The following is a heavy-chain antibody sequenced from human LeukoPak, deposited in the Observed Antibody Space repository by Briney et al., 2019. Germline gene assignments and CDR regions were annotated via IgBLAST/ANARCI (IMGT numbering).Heavy chain of an antibody. Sequence: GGSLRLSCAASGFTASSNYMSWVRQPPGKGLEWVANIRHDESEIYYVDSVKGRFTISRDNAKDSLFLQMNSLRAEDTAVYYCARSDSKVVITDNFDYWGQGTLVTVSS. V-gene: IGHV3-7*01. CDR2: IRHDESEI. CDR3: ARSDSKVVITDNFDY. D-gene: IGHD3-22*01. J-gene: IGHJ4*02. CDR1: GFTASSNY.